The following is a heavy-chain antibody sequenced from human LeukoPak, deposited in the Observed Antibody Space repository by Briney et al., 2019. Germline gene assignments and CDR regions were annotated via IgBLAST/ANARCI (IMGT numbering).Heavy chain of an antibody. CDR2: IIPIFGTA. CDR1: GGTFSSYA. Sequence: SVKVSCKASGGTFSSYAISWVRQAPGQGLEWMGGIIPIFGTANYAQKFQGRVTITADESTSTAYMELSSLRSEDTAVYYRARPKSGYDSYYFDYWGQGTLVTVSS. CDR3: ARPKSGYDSYYFDY. D-gene: IGHD5-12*01. V-gene: IGHV1-69*13. J-gene: IGHJ4*02.